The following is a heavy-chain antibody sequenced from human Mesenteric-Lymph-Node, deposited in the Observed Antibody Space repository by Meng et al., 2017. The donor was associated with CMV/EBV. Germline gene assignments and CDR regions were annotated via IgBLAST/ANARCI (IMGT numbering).Heavy chain of an antibody. CDR3: ARVGDYGGNLMHFDY. D-gene: IGHD4-23*01. Sequence: SETLSLTCTVSGVSVSSGSYYWSWIRQPPGKGLEWIGFIYYSGSTNYNPSLKSRVTISLDTSKNQFSLKLSSVTAADTAVYYCARVGDYGGNLMHFDYWGQGTLVTVSS. CDR2: IYYSGST. J-gene: IGHJ4*02. V-gene: IGHV4-61*01. CDR1: GVSVSSGSYY.